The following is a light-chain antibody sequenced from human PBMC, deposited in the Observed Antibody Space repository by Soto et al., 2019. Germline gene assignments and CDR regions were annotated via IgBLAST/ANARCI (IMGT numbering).Light chain of an antibody. V-gene: IGKV3-15*01. CDR3: QQYNNWPGT. CDR1: QSVSSN. CDR2: GAS. Sequence: EIVMTQSPATRSGSPGERATLSCRASQSVSSNLAWYQQKPGQAPRLLIYGASTRATGIPARFSGSGSGTEFTLTISSLQSEDFAVYYCQQYNNWPGTFGQGTKVDIK. J-gene: IGKJ1*01.